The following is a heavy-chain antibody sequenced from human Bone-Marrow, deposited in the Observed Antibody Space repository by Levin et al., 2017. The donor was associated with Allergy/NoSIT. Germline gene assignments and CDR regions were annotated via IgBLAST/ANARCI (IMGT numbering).Heavy chain of an antibody. CDR2: IWHDGSHK. V-gene: IGHV3-33*06. J-gene: IGHJ6*02. D-gene: IGHD3-3*01. Sequence: SCTPSGFTFSAYAIHWVRQAAGKGLEWIAVIWHDGSHKYYADSVKGRFTISRDNSKNTLDLQMNSLRVEDTAIYYCAKVEWGVNSRVMDVWGQGITVTVSS. CDR3: AKVEWGVNSRVMDV. CDR1: GFTFSAYA.